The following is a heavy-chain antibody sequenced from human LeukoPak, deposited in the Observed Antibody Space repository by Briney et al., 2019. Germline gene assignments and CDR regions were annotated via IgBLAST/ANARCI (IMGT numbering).Heavy chain of an antibody. CDR2: INHSGST. J-gene: IGHJ6*02. D-gene: IGHD5-12*01. Sequence: PSETLSLTCAVYGGSFSGYYWSWIRQPPGKGLEWIGEINHSGSTNYNPSLKSRVTISVDTSKNQFSLKLSSVTAADTAVYYCARSYDPASYYYYYGMDVWGQGTTVTVSS. CDR1: GGSFSGYY. V-gene: IGHV4-34*09. CDR3: ARSYDPASYYYYYGMDV.